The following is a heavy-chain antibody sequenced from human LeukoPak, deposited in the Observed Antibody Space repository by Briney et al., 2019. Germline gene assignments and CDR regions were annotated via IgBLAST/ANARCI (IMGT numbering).Heavy chain of an antibody. J-gene: IGHJ6*03. CDR2: IYPGDSDT. V-gene: IGHV5-51*01. CDR3: ARTAGDYSKAMEV. CDR1: GYSFTSYW. D-gene: IGHD4-11*01. Sequence: GESLKISCKGSGYSFTSYWIGWVRQMPGKGLEWMGIIYPGDSDTRYSPSFQGQVTISADKSISTAYLQWSSLKASDAAMYYCARTAGDYSKAMEVWGKGTTVTVSS.